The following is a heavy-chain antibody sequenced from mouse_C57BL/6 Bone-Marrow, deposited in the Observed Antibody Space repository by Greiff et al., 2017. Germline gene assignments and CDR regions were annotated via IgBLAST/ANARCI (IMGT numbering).Heavy chain of an antibody. Sequence: EVHLVESGGDLVKPGGSLKLSCAASGFTFSSYGMSWVRQSPDKRLEWVATISSGGSYTYYPDSVKGRFTSSRDNAKNTLYQQMSSLKSEDTAMYYCARGAYGSSYWYFDVWGTGTSVTVSS. J-gene: IGHJ1*03. CDR3: ARGAYGSSYWYFDV. CDR1: GFTFSSYG. D-gene: IGHD1-1*01. CDR2: ISSGGSYT. V-gene: IGHV5-6*01.